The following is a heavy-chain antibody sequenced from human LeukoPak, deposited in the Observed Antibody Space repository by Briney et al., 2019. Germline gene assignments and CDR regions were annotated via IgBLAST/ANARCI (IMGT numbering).Heavy chain of an antibody. CDR3: VVESAIGH. V-gene: IGHV3-30*02. Sequence: PGGSLRLSCAASGFTFSTYGMHWVRQAPGKGLEWVAFIRSDGSDKYYVDSVKGRFTISRDNSKNTLYLETNSLRPEDSAMYYCVVESAIGHWGQGTLVTVSS. CDR1: GFTFSTYG. J-gene: IGHJ4*02. CDR2: IRSDGSDK. D-gene: IGHD2-21*01.